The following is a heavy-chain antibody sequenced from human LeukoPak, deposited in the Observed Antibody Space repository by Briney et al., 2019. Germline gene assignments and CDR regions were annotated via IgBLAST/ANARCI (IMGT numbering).Heavy chain of an antibody. J-gene: IGHJ4*02. V-gene: IGHV4-59*08. CDR1: GGSISSYY. Sequence: SETLSLTCTVSGGSISSYYWSWLRQPPGKGLEWIGYIYYSGSTNYNPSLKSRVTISVDTSKNQFSLKLSSVTAADTAVYYCASDSSGYLNWGQGTLVTVSS. CDR3: ASDSSGYLN. D-gene: IGHD3-22*01. CDR2: IYYSGST.